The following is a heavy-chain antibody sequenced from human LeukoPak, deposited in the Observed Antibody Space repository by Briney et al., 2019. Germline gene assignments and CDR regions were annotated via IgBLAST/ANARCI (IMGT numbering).Heavy chain of an antibody. CDR3: ARHHTYYDFWSGYYESAADAFDI. D-gene: IGHD3-3*01. V-gene: IGHV4-34*01. J-gene: IGHJ3*02. CDR1: GGSFSGYY. CDR2: INHSGST. Sequence: SETLSLTCAVYGGSFSGYYWSWIRQPPGKGLEWIGEINHSGSTNYNPSLKSRVTISVDTSKNQFSLKLSSVTAADTAVYYCARHHTYYDFWSGYYESAADAFDIWGQGTMVTVSS.